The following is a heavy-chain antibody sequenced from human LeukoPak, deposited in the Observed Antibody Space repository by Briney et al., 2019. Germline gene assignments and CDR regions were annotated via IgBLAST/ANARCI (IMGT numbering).Heavy chain of an antibody. V-gene: IGHV4-38-2*02. CDR2: MYHRGST. D-gene: IGHD1-26*01. J-gene: IGHJ4*02. CDR3: ARYREVGATVDY. CDR1: GYSISSGYF. Sequence: SETLSLTCTVSGYSISSGYFWGWLRQPPGRELECIASMYHRGSTHYNPSLASLKSRVTISRDTSKNQFSLNLSSVTAADTAVYYCARYREVGATVDYWGQGTLVTVSS.